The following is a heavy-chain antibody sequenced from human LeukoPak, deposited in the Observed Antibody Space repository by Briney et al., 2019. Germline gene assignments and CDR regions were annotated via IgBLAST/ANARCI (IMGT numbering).Heavy chain of an antibody. Sequence: GGSLRLSCAASGFTFSRYWMSWVRQAPGKGLEWVANIRQDGSEKHYLDPVKGRITISRDNAKNSLCLQMNSLRVEDTAVYYCARWGSELPDDAFDIWGQGTMVTVSS. J-gene: IGHJ3*02. D-gene: IGHD6-25*01. CDR1: GFTFSRYW. CDR3: ARWGSELPDDAFDI. CDR2: IRQDGSEK. V-gene: IGHV3-7*01.